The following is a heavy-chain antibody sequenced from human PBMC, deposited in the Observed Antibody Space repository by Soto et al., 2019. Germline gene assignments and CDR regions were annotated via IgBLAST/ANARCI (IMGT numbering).Heavy chain of an antibody. V-gene: IGHV4-59*08. CDR1: GGSISSYY. Sequence: SETLSLTCTVSGGSISSYYWSWIRQPPGKGLEWIGYIYYSGSTNYNPSLKSRVTISVDTSKNQFSLKLSSVTAADTAVYYCARHSLPDLYQLPSHYMDGRAKRTTDTGSS. J-gene: IGHJ6*03. CDR2: IYYSGST. CDR3: ARHSLPDLYQLPSHYMDG. D-gene: IGHD2-2*01.